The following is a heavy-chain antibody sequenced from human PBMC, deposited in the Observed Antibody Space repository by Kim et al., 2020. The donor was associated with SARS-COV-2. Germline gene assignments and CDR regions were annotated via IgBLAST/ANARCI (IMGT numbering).Heavy chain of an antibody. Sequence: ASVKVSCKASGYIFTHYAMHWVRQAPGQRLEWVGWINAASGDTGYSQKFQGRVTISRDTSASTGYMELSNVISDDTALYYCARVSLLQGVAQYYPDYWGQGTLVAVSS. CDR3: ARVSLLQGVAQYYPDY. J-gene: IGHJ4*02. D-gene: IGHD1-1*01. CDR2: INAASGDT. CDR1: GYIFTHYA. V-gene: IGHV1-3*01.